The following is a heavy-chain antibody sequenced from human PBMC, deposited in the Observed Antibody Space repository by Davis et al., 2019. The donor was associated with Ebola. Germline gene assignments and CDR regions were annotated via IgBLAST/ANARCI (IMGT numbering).Heavy chain of an antibody. CDR2: INAGNGNT. Sequence: AASVKVSCKASGFTLTNYAMHWVRQAPGQRLEWMGWINAGNGNTKYSQKFQGRVTITRDTSASTAYMELSNLRSEDTAVYYCRIVVVPKSANDAFDIWGQGTMVTVSS. J-gene: IGHJ3*02. CDR1: GFTLTNYA. D-gene: IGHD2-2*01. CDR3: RIVVVPKSANDAFDI. V-gene: IGHV1-3*01.